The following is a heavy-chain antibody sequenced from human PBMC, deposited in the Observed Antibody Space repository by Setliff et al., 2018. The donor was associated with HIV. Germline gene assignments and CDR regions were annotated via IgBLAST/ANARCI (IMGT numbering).Heavy chain of an antibody. D-gene: IGHD5-12*01. CDR1: GGSVSDTSYY. CDR2: VYYSGGT. Sequence: PSETLSLTCTVSGGSVSDTSYYWGWIRQPPGKGLEWLANVYYSGGTYYNPSLNSRVTISVDTSRNQFSLKLTSVTAADTALYFCARLGDSGYDFRGYFDYW. CDR3: ARLGDSGYDFRGYFDY. V-gene: IGHV4-39*01. J-gene: IGHJ4*01.